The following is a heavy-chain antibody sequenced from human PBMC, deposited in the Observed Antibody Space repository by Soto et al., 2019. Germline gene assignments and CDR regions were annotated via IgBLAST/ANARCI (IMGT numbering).Heavy chain of an antibody. Sequence: QVQLVQSGAEVKKPGSSVKVSCKASGGTFSSYAISWVRQAPGQGLEWMGGIIPIFGTANYAQKFQGRVRITADESTSTAYMALSSLRSEDTGVYYCARARYRPDFWSGFDYWGQGTLVTVSS. CDR3: ARARYRPDFWSGFDY. CDR2: IIPIFGTA. J-gene: IGHJ4*02. CDR1: GGTFSSYA. D-gene: IGHD3-3*01. V-gene: IGHV1-69*01.